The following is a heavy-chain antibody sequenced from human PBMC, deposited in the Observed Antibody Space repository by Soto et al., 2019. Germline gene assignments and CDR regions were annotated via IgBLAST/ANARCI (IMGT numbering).Heavy chain of an antibody. Sequence: SGGSLRLSCSASGFTFSDCPMHWVRQAPGKGLEWVAIISYDGSNKNYIDSVKGRFTISRDNSKNTLYLQMSSLRAEDTAVYYCAGGPVTGQSYLDFWGQGTPVTVSS. CDR1: GFTFSDCP. J-gene: IGHJ4*02. V-gene: IGHV3-30-3*01. D-gene: IGHD6-19*01. CDR2: ISYDGSNK. CDR3: AGGPVTGQSYLDF.